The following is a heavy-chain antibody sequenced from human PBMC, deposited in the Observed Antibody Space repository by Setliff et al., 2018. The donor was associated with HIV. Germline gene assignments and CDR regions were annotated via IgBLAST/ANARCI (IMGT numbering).Heavy chain of an antibody. V-gene: IGHV1-3*01. CDR3: ARLSTWDPYDIFDI. CDR2: INPGNGNT. Sequence: ASVKVSCKASGYTFTNYAIHWVRQAPGQRLEWMGWINPGNGNTKYSQKFQGRVTITRDTSATTAYMELSSLRSEDTAVYYCARLSTWDPYDIFDIWGQGTMVTVSS. D-gene: IGHD3-22*01. CDR1: GYTFTNYA. J-gene: IGHJ3*02.